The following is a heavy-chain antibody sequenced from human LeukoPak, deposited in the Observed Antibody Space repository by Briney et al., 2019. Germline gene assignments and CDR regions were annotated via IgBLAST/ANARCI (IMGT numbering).Heavy chain of an antibody. CDR3: ARGPNGGNSGNAFDI. CDR2: IIPIFGTA. Sequence: GSSVKVSCKASGGTFSSYAISWVRQAPGQGLEWMGRIIPIFGTANYAQKFQGRVTITTDESTSTAYMELSSLRSEDTAVYYCARGPNGGNSGNAFDIWGQGTMVTVSS. CDR1: GGTFSSYA. D-gene: IGHD4-23*01. J-gene: IGHJ3*02. V-gene: IGHV1-69*05.